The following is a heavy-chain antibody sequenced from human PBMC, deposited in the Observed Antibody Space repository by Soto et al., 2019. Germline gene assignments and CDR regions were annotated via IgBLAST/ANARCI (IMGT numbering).Heavy chain of an antibody. CDR1: GFTFSSYG. CDR3: AKDRRGSGDGYYGMDV. V-gene: IGHV3-30*18. D-gene: IGHD2-15*01. CDR2: ISYDGSNK. J-gene: IGHJ6*02. Sequence: QVQLVESGGGVVQPGRSLRLSCAASGFTFSSYGMHWVRQAPGKGLEWVAVISYDGSNKYYADSLKGRFTISRDNSKNTLYLQMNSLRAEDTAVYYCAKDRRGSGDGYYGMDVWGQGTTVTVSS.